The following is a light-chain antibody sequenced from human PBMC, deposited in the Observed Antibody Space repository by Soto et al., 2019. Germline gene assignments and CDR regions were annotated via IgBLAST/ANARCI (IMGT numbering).Light chain of an antibody. Sequence: DIQMTQSPSTLSASVGDRVTITCRASQSISSWLAWYQQKPGKAAKLLIYKASSLESGVPSRFSGSGSGTEFTLTISSLQPDDFATYYCQQYNSYPITVGQGTRLEIK. CDR1: QSISSW. V-gene: IGKV1-5*03. J-gene: IGKJ5*01. CDR3: QQYNSYPIT. CDR2: KAS.